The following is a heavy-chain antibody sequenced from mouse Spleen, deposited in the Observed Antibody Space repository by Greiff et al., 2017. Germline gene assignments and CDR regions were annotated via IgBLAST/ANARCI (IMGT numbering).Heavy chain of an antibody. CDR2: ISSGGGNT. J-gene: IGHJ4*01. CDR1: GFTFSSYA. V-gene: IGHV5-9*04. CDR3: AREGYDYYAMDY. Sequence: EVKLVESGGGLVKLGGSLKLSCAASGFTFSSYAMSWVRQTPEKRLEWVATISSGGGNTYYPDSVKGRFTISRDNAKNTLYLQMSSLKSEDTAMYYCAREGYDYYAMDYWGQGTSVTVSS.